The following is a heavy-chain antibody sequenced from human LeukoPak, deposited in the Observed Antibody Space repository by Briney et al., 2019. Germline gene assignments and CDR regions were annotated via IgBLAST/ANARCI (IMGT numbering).Heavy chain of an antibody. V-gene: IGHV4-34*01. CDR1: GGSFSDYY. J-gene: IGHJ6*02. CDR3: ARRVRGVIISFYYYNGMDV. D-gene: IGHD3-10*01. Sequence: SETLSLTCAVYGGSFSDYYWTWIRQPPGKGLEWIGEINHSGATDYNPSLKSRVTILVDTSKNQFSLEVRSVTAADTAVYYCARRVRGVIISFYYYNGMDVWGQGTTVTVSS. CDR2: INHSGAT.